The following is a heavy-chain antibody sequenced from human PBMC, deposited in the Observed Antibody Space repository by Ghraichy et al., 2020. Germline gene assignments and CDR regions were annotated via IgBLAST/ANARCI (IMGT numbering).Heavy chain of an antibody. Sequence: SETLSLTCTVSGGSISSYYWSWIRQPPGKGLEWIGYIYYSGSTNYNPSLKSRVTISVDTSKNQFSLKLSSVTAADTAVYYCAREIFSDAFDPWGQGTLVTVSS. CDR2: IYYSGST. J-gene: IGHJ5*02. V-gene: IGHV4-59*01. CDR1: GGSISSYY. CDR3: AREIFSDAFDP.